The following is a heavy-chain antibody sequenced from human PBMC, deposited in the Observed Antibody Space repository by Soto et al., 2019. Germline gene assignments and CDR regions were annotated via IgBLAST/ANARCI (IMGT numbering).Heavy chain of an antibody. D-gene: IGHD3-9*01. CDR1: GFSFEGYA. J-gene: IGHJ4*02. CDR3: AKAETFNGYYNAFDS. Sequence: EVQLSESGGGLVQPGGSLRLSCAASGFSFEGYALAWVRLAPGKGLEWVSSISGGGGSPYYADSVKGRFTIARDNPMRKVYLQMGSLTVGDTAVYYCAKAETFNGYYNAFDSWGQGTRVIVSS. V-gene: IGHV3-23*01. CDR2: ISGGGGSP.